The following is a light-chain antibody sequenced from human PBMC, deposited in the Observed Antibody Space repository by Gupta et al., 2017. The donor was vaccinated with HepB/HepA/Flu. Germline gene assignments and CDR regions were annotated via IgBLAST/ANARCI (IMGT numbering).Light chain of an antibody. CDR3: QKYNSAPLT. J-gene: IGKJ1*01. CDR2: DGS. V-gene: IGKV1-27*01. Sequence: DIQMTQSPSSLSASVGDRVIITCRASQDISYYVAWYQQKPGKVPKLLIYDGSTLQSGVPSRFSGSGSGTDFTLTISSLQPEDVATYYCQKYNSAPLTFVQGTKVEIK. CDR1: QDISYY.